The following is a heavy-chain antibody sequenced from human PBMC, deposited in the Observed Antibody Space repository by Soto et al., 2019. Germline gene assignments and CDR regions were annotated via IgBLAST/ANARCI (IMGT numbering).Heavy chain of an antibody. J-gene: IGHJ4*02. Sequence: EVQLVESGGGLVKPGGSLRLSCAASGFTFSSYWMHWVRQAPGKGLEWVSRINDGGRRTSYADSVKGRFTISRDNAKNSMDLKMNSLKDDDMAIYSCARRHRPSYTSDYWGQGTLVTVSS. CDR3: ARRHRPSYTSDY. CDR1: GFTFSSYW. V-gene: IGHV3-74*01. CDR2: INDGGRRT.